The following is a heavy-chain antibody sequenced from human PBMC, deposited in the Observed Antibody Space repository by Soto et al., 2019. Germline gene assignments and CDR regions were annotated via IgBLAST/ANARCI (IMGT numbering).Heavy chain of an antibody. CDR1: GYPFTGYY. J-gene: IGHJ6*02. CDR2: INPNSGGT. D-gene: IGHD6-6*01. CDR3: ARDRRYSSSFSYYGMDV. V-gene: IGHV1-2*04. Sequence: XAVKVACKASGYPFTGYYMHWVRQAPGQGLEWMGWINPNSGGTNYAQKFQGWVTMTRDTSISTAYTELSRLRSDDTAVYYCARDRRYSSSFSYYGMDVWGQGTTVTVSS.